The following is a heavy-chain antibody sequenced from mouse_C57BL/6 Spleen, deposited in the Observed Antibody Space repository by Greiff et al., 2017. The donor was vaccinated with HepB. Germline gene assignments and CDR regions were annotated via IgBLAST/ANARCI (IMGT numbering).Heavy chain of an antibody. D-gene: IGHD1-1*01. CDR2: ISSGSSTI. CDR1: GFTFSDYG. V-gene: IGHV5-17*01. Sequence: EVKLVDSGGGLVKPGGSLKLSCAASGFTFSDYGMHWVRQAPEKGLEWVAYISSGSSTIYYADTVKGRFTISRDNAKNTLFLQMTSLRSEDTAMYYCARPLLRVAWFAYWGQGTLVTVSA. J-gene: IGHJ3*01. CDR3: ARPLLRVAWFAY.